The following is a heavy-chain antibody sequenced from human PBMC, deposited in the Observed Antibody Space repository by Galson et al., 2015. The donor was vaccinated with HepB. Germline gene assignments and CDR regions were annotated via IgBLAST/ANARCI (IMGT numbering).Heavy chain of an antibody. CDR2: IPYDGGKE. CDR3: AKGGRSYLSDDVFYPGFDD. CDR1: GFRFRSDG. V-gene: IGHV3-30*18. J-gene: IGHJ4*02. D-gene: IGHD3-10*01. Sequence: SLRLSCAASGFRFRSDGMHWVRQAPGKGLEWVAGIPYDGGKEHYADSVKGRFTISRDNSKDTLYLLMNSLRAEDTAVYFCAKGGRSYLSDDVFYPGFDDWGQGTLVTVSS.